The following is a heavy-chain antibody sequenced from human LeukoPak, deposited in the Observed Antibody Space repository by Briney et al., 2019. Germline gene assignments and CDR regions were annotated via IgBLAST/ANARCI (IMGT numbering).Heavy chain of an antibody. CDR2: IIPIFGTA. Sequence: SVKVSCKASGGTFSSYAISWVRQAPGQGLEWMGRIIPIFGTANYAQKSQGRVTITTDESTSTAYMELSSLRSEDTAVYYCARDHIAAAGTITPCFDYWGQGTLVTVSS. CDR1: GGTFSSYA. V-gene: IGHV1-69*05. CDR3: ARDHIAAAGTITPCFDY. J-gene: IGHJ4*02. D-gene: IGHD6-13*01.